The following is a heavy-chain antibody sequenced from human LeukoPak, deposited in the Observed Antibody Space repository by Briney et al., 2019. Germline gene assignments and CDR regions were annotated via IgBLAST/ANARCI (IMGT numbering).Heavy chain of an antibody. D-gene: IGHD6-6*01. Sequence: GGSLRLSCGASGFTLSSYWMHWVRQAPGKGLVWVSTIKSDGRSASYADSVRGRFTISRDNAKNTVFLQMGSLRAEDTAVYYCARDNSSIFDHWGQGALVTVSS. CDR2: IKSDGRSA. CDR3: ARDNSSIFDH. J-gene: IGHJ4*02. CDR1: GFTLSSYW. V-gene: IGHV3-74*01.